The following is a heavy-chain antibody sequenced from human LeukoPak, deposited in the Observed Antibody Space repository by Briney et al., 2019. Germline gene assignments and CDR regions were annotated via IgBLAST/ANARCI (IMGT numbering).Heavy chain of an antibody. J-gene: IGHJ3*02. CDR2: IYYSGST. V-gene: IGHV4-59*08. Sequence: SETLSLTCTVSGGSISGYYWSWIRQPPGKGLEWIGYIYYSGSTNYNPSLKSRVTISVDTSKNQFPLKLSSVTAADTAVYYCARWYYAKRAFDIWGQGTMVTVSS. D-gene: IGHD2-8*01. CDR3: ARWYYAKRAFDI. CDR1: GGSISGYY.